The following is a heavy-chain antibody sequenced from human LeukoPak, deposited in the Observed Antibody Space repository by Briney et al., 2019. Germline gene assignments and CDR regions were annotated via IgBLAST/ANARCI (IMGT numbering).Heavy chain of an antibody. CDR2: IKSKTEGGTT. V-gene: IGHV3-15*01. D-gene: IGHD5-12*01. J-gene: IGHJ4*02. CDR3: TTTYIVASTRKFADY. Sequence: GGSLRLSCAASGFIFSNAWMNWVRQAPGKGLEWVGRIKSKTEGGTTDYAAPVRGRFTISRDDSQNTVDLQISGLTAEDTAMYFCTTTYIVASTRKFADYWGQGTLVTVSS. CDR1: GFIFSNAW.